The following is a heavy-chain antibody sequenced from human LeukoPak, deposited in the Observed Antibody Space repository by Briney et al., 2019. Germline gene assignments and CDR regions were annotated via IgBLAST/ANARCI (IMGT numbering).Heavy chain of an antibody. D-gene: IGHD1-14*01. CDR1: GFTFSSYS. V-gene: IGHV3-21*01. Sequence: GGSLRLSCAASGFTFSSYSMNWVRQAPGKGLEWVSSISSSSYIYYADSVKGRFTISRDNAKNSLYLQMNSLRAEDTAVYYCARQPGDSFGMDVWGQGTTVTVSS. CDR2: ISSSSYI. J-gene: IGHJ6*02. CDR3: ARQPGDSFGMDV.